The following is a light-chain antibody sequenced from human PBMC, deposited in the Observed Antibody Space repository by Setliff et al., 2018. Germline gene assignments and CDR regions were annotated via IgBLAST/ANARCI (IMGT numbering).Light chain of an antibody. V-gene: IGLV2-14*03. Sequence: QSVLTQPASVSGSPGQTIILSCTGTGSDVGGYDYISWYQLHPGKVPKLIIYDVTKRPSGVSSRFSGSKSGNTASLTISGLQAEDEADYFCSSYKNTNKNVFGTGTKVTVL. CDR2: DVT. CDR3: SSYKNTNKNV. CDR1: GSDVGGYDY. J-gene: IGLJ1*01.